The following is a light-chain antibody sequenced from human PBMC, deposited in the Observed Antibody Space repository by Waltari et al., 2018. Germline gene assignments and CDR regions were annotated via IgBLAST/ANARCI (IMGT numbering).Light chain of an antibody. J-gene: IGLJ3*02. CDR3: SSYAGSSNWV. CDR2: EVN. Sequence: QAALTQPPSASGSPGQSVTISCTGTNTDVGAYKYVAWYQQHPGKAPRFIIYEVNKPPSVVPDLFSCSTSDNTASLTVSGLQAEDEAYYYCSSYAGSSNWVFGGGTKVTVL. CDR1: NTDVGAYKY. V-gene: IGLV2-8*01.